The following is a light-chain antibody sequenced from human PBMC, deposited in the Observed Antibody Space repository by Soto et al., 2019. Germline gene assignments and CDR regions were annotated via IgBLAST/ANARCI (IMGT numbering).Light chain of an antibody. CDR2: DAS. Sequence: EIVLTQSPATLSVSPGGRAPLSCRASQSVSSTLAWFQQKPGQAPRLLIFDASTRATGIPDRFSGSGSGTDFTLTISRLEPGDFAVYYCQQYARSPPTFGQGTKVDIK. CDR1: QSVSST. CDR3: QQYARSPPT. J-gene: IGKJ1*01. V-gene: IGKV3-20*01.